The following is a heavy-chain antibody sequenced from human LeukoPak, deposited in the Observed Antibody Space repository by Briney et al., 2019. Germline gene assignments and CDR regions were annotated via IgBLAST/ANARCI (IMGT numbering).Heavy chain of an antibody. V-gene: IGHV1-2*02. CDR1: GYTFIGQY. Sequence: GASVKVSCKASGYTFIGQYLYWARQTPGQGLEWMGWINPKTGDTDSAQNFQGRVTMTRDTSVNTVYMELSRLTSDDMAVYYCARGYYGMDLWGQGTTVTVSS. CDR2: INPKTGDT. CDR3: ARGYYGMDL. J-gene: IGHJ6*02.